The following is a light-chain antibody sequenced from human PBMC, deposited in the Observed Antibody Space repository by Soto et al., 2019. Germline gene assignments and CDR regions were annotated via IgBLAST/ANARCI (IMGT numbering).Light chain of an antibody. V-gene: IGLV2-14*01. Sequence: QSALTQPASVSGSPGQSITISCTGTSSDVGGYNYVSWYQQHPGKAPKLMIYDVSNRPSGVSNRFSGSKSGNTASLTISGLQAEEEADYYCSSYTSSSPLLFGGGTKVTVL. J-gene: IGLJ2*01. CDR1: SSDVGGYNY. CDR2: DVS. CDR3: SSYTSSSPLL.